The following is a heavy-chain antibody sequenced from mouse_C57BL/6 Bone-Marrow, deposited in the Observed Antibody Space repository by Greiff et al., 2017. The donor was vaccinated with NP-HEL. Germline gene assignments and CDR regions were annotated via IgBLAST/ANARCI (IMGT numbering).Heavy chain of an antibody. Sequence: QVQLQQSGAELVKPGASVKMSCKASGYTFTSYWMTWVKQRPGQGLEWIGDIYPGSGSTNYNEKFKSKATLTVDTSSSTAYMQLSSLTSEDSAVYYCAEEREENAMDYWGQGTSVTVAS. V-gene: IGHV1-55*01. CDR1: GYTFTSYW. J-gene: IGHJ4*01. CDR2: IYPGSGST. CDR3: AEEREENAMDY.